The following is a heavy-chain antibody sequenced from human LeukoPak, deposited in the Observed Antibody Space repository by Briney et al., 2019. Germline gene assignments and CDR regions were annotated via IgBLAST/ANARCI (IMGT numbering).Heavy chain of an antibody. V-gene: IGHV1-18*01. J-gene: IGHJ4*02. CDR1: GYTFTSYG. CDR2: ISAYNGNT. CDR3: ARMGGYYDILTGYYPPLYYFDY. Sequence: ASVKVSCKASGYTFTSYGISWVRQAPGQGLEWMGWISAYNGNTNYAQKLQGRVTMTTDTSTSTAYMELRSLRSDDTAVYHCARMGGYYDILTGYYPPLYYFDYWGQGTLVTVSS. D-gene: IGHD3-9*01.